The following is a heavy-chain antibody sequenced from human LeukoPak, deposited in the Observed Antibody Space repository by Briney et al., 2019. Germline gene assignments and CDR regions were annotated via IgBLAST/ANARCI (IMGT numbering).Heavy chain of an antibody. V-gene: IGHV1-69*13. CDR3: ARAVVVPAANNWFDP. Sequence: SVKVSCKASGGTFSSYAISWVRQAPGQGLEWMGGIIPIFGTANYAQKFQGRVTITADESTSTAYMELSSLRSEDTAVYYCARAVVVPAANNWFDPWGQGTLVTVSS. D-gene: IGHD2-2*01. CDR2: IIPIFGTA. J-gene: IGHJ5*02. CDR1: GGTFSSYA.